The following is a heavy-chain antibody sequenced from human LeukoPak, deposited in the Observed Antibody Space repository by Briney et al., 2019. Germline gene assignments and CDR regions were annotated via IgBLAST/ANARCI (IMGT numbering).Heavy chain of an antibody. V-gene: IGHV3-11*04. CDR3: ARDRGLRGGLACDI. J-gene: IGHJ3*02. Sequence: GGSLRLSCAASGFTFSDYNMRWIRQAPGKGLEWVSSISRSGSTIYYADSVKGRLTISRDNAKNSLYLQMNSLRAEDTAVYYCARDRGLRGGLACDIWGQGTMVTVSS. CDR1: GFTFSDYN. CDR2: ISRSGSTI. D-gene: IGHD3/OR15-3a*01.